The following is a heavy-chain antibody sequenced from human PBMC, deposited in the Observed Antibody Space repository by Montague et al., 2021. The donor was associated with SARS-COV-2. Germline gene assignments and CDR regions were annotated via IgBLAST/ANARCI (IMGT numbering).Heavy chain of an antibody. CDR1: GGSISSYY. Sequence: SETLSLTCTVSGGSISSYYWSWIRQPPGKGLEWIGYIYYSGSTNYNPSLKSRVTISVDASKNQFSLKLSSVTAADTAVYYCAIPMVRGFSRAFDIWGQGTMVTVSS. CDR2: IYYSGST. J-gene: IGHJ3*02. D-gene: IGHD3-10*01. V-gene: IGHV4-59*12. CDR3: AIPMVRGFSRAFDI.